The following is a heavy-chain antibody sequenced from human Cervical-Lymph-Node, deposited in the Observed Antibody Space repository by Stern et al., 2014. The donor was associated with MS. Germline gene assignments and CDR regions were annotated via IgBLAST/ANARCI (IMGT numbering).Heavy chain of an antibody. Sequence: EVQLVESGGGLVQPGGSLRLSCAASGFTFSSYAMSWVRQAPGKGLEWVSAISGSGGSTYYADSVKGRFTISRDNSKNTLYLQMNSLRAEDTAVYYCAKYLYQWEPEFEYFQHWGQGTLVTVSS. J-gene: IGHJ1*01. CDR3: AKYLYQWEPEFEYFQH. D-gene: IGHD1-26*01. V-gene: IGHV3-23*04. CDR2: ISGSGGST. CDR1: GFTFSSYA.